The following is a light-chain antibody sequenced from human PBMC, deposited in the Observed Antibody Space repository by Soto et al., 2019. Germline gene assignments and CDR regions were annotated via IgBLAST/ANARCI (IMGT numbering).Light chain of an antibody. CDR3: QQYNTWPTDIA. CDR2: SAS. V-gene: IGKV3D-15*01. J-gene: IGKJ3*01. CDR1: QSVSSN. Sequence: EIVMTQSPATLSASPGEIATLSCRARQSVSSNLAWYQQKPGQAPRLLIYSASTSATGIPARFSGSGSGTEFPLTISSLQSEDFGVYYCQQYNTWPTDIAFGPGTKVDIK.